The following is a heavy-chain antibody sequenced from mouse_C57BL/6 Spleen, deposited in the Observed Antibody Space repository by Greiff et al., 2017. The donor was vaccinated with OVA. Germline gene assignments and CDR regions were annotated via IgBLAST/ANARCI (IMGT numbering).Heavy chain of an antibody. V-gene: IGHV1-15*01. Sequence: VQLQQSGAELVRPGASVTLSCKASGYTFTDYEMHWVKQTPVHGLEWIGAIDPETGGTAYNQKFKGKAILTADKSSSTAYMELRSLTSEDSAVYYCTRTRSGGAMDYWGQGTSVTVSS. CDR3: TRTRSGGAMDY. J-gene: IGHJ4*01. CDR1: GYTFTDYE. CDR2: IDPETGGT. D-gene: IGHD3-2*02.